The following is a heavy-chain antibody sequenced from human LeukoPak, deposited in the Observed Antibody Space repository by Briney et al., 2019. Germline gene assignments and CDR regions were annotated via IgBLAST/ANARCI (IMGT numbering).Heavy chain of an antibody. J-gene: IGHJ4*02. V-gene: IGHV3-53*01. CDR2: IYSGGTT. CDR1: GFSFSSYA. CDR3: ATGGRSGVALEQ. Sequence: GGSLRLSCAASGFSFSSYAMHWVRQAPGKGLEWISLIYSGGTTYYADSAMGRFTISRDNSKTTLFLQMNSLKTEDTAVYYCATGGRSGVALEQWGQGTLVTVSS. D-gene: IGHD3-3*01.